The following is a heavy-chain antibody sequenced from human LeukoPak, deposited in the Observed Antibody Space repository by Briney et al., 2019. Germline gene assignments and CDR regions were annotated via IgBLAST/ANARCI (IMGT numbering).Heavy chain of an antibody. D-gene: IGHD2-15*01. CDR2: IKQDGSEK. V-gene: IGHV3-7*01. CDR3: ARDRGYCSGGSCPYYYYMDV. CDR1: GFTFSSYW. Sequence: GGSLRLSCAASGFTFSSYWMSWVRQAPGKGLEWVANIKQDGSEKYYVDSVKGRFTISRDNAKNSLYLQMNSLRAEDTAVYYCARDRGYCSGGSCPYYYYMDVWGKGTTVTVSS. J-gene: IGHJ6*03.